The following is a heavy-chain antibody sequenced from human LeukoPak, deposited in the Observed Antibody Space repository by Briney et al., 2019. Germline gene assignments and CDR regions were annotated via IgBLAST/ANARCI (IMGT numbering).Heavy chain of an antibody. D-gene: IGHD6-6*01. CDR1: GYTFTSYD. CDR2: MNPNSGNT. Sequence: ASVTVSCKASGYTFTSYDINWVRQATGQGLEWMGWMNPNSGNTGYAQKFQGRVTMTRNTSISTAYMELSSLRSEDTAVYYCARGKGSSSEFDYWGQGTLVTVSS. CDR3: ARGKGSSSEFDY. V-gene: IGHV1-8*01. J-gene: IGHJ4*02.